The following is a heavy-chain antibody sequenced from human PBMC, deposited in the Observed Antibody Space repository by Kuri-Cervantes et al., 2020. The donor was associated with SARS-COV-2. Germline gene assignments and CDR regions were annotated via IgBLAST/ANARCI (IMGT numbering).Heavy chain of an antibody. V-gene: IGHV3-7*01. Sequence: GESLKISCAASGFTFSSYWMSWVRQAPGKGLEWVANIKQDGSEKYYVGSVKGRFTISRDNAKNSLYLQMNSLRAEDTAVYYCARDMAVHYYFDYWGQGTLVTVSS. D-gene: IGHD6-19*01. CDR1: GFTFSSYW. CDR2: IKQDGSEK. CDR3: ARDMAVHYYFDY. J-gene: IGHJ4*02.